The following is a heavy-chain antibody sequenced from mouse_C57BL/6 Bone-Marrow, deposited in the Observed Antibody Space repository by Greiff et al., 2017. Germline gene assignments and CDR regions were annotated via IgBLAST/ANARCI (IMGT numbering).Heavy chain of an antibody. Sequence: QVQLKESGAELARPGASVKMSCKASGYTFTSYTMHWVKQRPGQGLEWIGYINPSSGYTKYNQKFKDKATLTADKSSSTAYMQLSSLTSEDSAVYYCARLGSNYGGYYFDYWGQSTTLTVSS. CDR2: INPSSGYT. V-gene: IGHV1-4*01. CDR1: GYTFTSYT. J-gene: IGHJ2*01. D-gene: IGHD2-5*01. CDR3: ARLGSNYGGYYFDY.